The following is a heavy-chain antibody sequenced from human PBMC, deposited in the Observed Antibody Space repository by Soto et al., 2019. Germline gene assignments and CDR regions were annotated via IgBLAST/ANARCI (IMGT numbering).Heavy chain of an antibody. CDR1: GFTFSSYG. CDR3: AKDSWGSCCDRTHKFDY. D-gene: IGHD3-16*01. V-gene: IGHV3-30*18. Sequence: QVQLVESGGGVVQPGRSLRLSCAASGFTFSSYGMHWVRQAPGKGLEWVAVISYDGSNKYYADSVKGRFTISRDNSKNTLYMQMNSLRAEDTAVYYCAKDSWGSCCDRTHKFDYWGQRTLVTVSS. J-gene: IGHJ4*02. CDR2: ISYDGSNK.